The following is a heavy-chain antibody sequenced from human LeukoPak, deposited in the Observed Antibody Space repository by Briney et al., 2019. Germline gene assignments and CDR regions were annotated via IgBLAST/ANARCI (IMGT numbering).Heavy chain of an antibody. CDR1: GFTFSSYS. CDR2: ISSSSSYI. V-gene: IGHV3-21*01. CDR3: ARGSIRYYYGSGSYSARAGETDY. Sequence: PGGSLRLSCAASGFTFSSYSMNWVRQAPGKGLEWVSSISSSSSYIYYADSVKGRFTISRDNAKNSLYLQMNSLRAEDTAVYYCARGSIRYYYGSGSYSARAGETDYWGQGTLVTVSS. J-gene: IGHJ4*02. D-gene: IGHD3-10*01.